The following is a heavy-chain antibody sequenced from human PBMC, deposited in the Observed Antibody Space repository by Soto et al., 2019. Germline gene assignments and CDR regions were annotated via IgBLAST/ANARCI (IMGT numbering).Heavy chain of an antibody. Sequence: QVQLVQSGAEVKKPGASVKVSCKASGYTFTSYGITWVRQAPGQGLEWMGWISVYNGNTNYAQKLQGRVTMTTHTSTSTAYMELRSLRSVDTAVYYCARGGIAVASHYYYGMDVWGQGTTVSVSS. V-gene: IGHV1-18*01. CDR1: GYTFTSYG. CDR2: ISVYNGNT. J-gene: IGHJ6*02. D-gene: IGHD6-19*01. CDR3: ARGGIAVASHYYYGMDV.